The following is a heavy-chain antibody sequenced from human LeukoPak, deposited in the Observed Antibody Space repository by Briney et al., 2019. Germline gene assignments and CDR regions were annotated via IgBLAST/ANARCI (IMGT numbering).Heavy chain of an antibody. J-gene: IGHJ4*02. CDR2: ISSSGDNT. CDR3: AKREGGSGYTYFEY. D-gene: IGHD3-22*01. Sequence: TGGSLRLSCAASGFTFSSYFMNWVRQARGKGLEWVSDISSSGDNTHYADSMKGRFTISRDNSKNTLYLLMNSLRAEDTAIYYCAKREGGSGYTYFEYWGQGTLVTVSS. CDR1: GFTFSSYF. V-gene: IGHV3-23*01.